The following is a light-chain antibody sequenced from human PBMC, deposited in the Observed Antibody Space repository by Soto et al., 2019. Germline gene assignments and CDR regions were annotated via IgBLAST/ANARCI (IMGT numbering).Light chain of an antibody. J-gene: IGKJ4*01. V-gene: IGKV1-13*02. CDR2: DAS. Sequence: IQLKQNPSSLSASVGDKVTISCRASQAINSALAWCQQRPGKAPMVLIYDASILESGVPSRFSGSGSGTDFTLTISSLQPEDFATYYCQQFNSYPLTFGGGTKV. CDR1: QAINSA. CDR3: QQFNSYPLT.